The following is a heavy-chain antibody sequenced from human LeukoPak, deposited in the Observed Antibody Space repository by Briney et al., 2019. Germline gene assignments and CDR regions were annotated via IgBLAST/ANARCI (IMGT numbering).Heavy chain of an antibody. CDR3: ASHSGYDLNTPFDY. CDR1: GYTFTSYG. D-gene: IGHD5-12*01. V-gene: IGHV1-18*01. Sequence: GESLKISCKGSGYTFTSYGISWVRQAPGQGLEWMGWISAYNGNTNYAQKLQGRVTMTTDTSTSTAYMELRSLRSDDTAVYYCASHSGYDLNTPFDYWGQGTLVTVSS. CDR2: ISAYNGNT. J-gene: IGHJ4*02.